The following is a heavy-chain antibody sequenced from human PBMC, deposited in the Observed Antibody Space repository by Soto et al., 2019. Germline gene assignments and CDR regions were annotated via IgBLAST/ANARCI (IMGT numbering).Heavy chain of an antibody. D-gene: IGHD3-10*01. J-gene: IGHJ6*04. CDR2: IIPILGIA. CDR3: ARDGYGSGTNFRMDV. V-gene: IGHV1-69*10. Sequence: VKVSCKVSGYTLTELSMHWVRQAPGQGLEWMGRIIPILGIANYAQKFQGRVTITADKSTSTAYMELSSLRSEDTAVYYCARDGYGSGTNFRMDVWGKGTPVTVSS. CDR1: GYTLTELS.